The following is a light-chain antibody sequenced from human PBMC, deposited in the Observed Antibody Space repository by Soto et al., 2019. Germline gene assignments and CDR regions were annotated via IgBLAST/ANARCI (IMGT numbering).Light chain of an antibody. J-gene: IGKJ5*01. CDR1: QSVSSN. V-gene: IGKV3-11*01. Sequence: EIVLTQSPGTLSLSPGERATLSCRASQSVSSNLAWYQQKPGQAPRLLIYGASTRATGIPPRFSGSGSGTDFTLTISSLEPEDSAVYYCQQRHMWPITFGQGTRLEI. CDR2: GAS. CDR3: QQRHMWPIT.